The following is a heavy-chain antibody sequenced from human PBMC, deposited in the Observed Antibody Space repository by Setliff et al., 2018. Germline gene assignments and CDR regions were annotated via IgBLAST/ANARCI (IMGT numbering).Heavy chain of an antibody. Sequence: SVKVSCKASGGTFSSYATSWVRQAPGQGLEWMGGIIPILGIANYAQKFQGRVTITADKSTSTAYMELSSLRSEDTAVYYCARVYYGSGSYLGAFDIWGQGTMVTVS. J-gene: IGHJ3*02. CDR1: GGTFSSYA. CDR2: IIPILGIA. D-gene: IGHD3-10*01. V-gene: IGHV1-69*10. CDR3: ARVYYGSGSYLGAFDI.